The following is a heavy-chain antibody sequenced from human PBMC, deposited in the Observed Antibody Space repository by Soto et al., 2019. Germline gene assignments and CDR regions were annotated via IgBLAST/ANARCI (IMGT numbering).Heavy chain of an antibody. D-gene: IGHD1-7*01. Sequence: TGGSLRLSCATSGLTFSNYAMSWVRQAPGGGLEWVSSMSGSSSTTYYADSVRGRFTISRDRSKNALYLQMSSLRAEDTALYYCAKNKERELPRVIDFWGQGTLVTVSS. CDR3: AKNKERELPRVIDF. CDR1: GLTFSNYA. CDR2: MSGSSSTT. J-gene: IGHJ4*02. V-gene: IGHV3-23*01.